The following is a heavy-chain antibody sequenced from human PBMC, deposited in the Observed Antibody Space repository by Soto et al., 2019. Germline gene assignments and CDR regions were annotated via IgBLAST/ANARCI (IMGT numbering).Heavy chain of an antibody. J-gene: IGHJ4*02. Sequence: ASVKVSCKASGYTFTSYGIGWVRQAPGQGLEWMGWISAYNGNTNYAQNLQGRVTMTTDTSTSTAYMELNSLKTEDTAVYYCTTSVTGTPRAIDYWGQGNLVTVSS. CDR2: ISAYNGNT. CDR3: TTSVTGTPRAIDY. V-gene: IGHV1-18*04. D-gene: IGHD1-7*01. CDR1: GYTFTSYG.